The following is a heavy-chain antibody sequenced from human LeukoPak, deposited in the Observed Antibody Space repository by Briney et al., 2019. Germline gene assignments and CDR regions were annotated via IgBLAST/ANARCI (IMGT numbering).Heavy chain of an antibody. CDR3: ARALISSYTIYYFDY. D-gene: IGHD3-3*02. CDR2: ISSSSSYI. J-gene: IGHJ4*02. V-gene: IGHV3-21*01. CDR1: GFTFSSYS. Sequence: PGGSLRLSCAASGFTFSSYSMNWVRQAPGKGLEWVSSISSSSSYIYYADSVKGRFTISRDNAKNALYLQTNSLRAEDTAVYHCARALISSYTIYYFDYWGQGTLVTVSS.